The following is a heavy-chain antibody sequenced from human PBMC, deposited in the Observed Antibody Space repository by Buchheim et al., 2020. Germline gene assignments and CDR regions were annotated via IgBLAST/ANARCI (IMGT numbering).Heavy chain of an antibody. J-gene: IGHJ6*02. CDR1: GFPFSCYP. V-gene: IGHV3-23*01. Sequence: EVQLLESGGGLVQPGGSLSLSCEASGFPFSCYPMTWSRQALGKGLEWVSAITVSGVTTHFADSVKGRFPIPRDNSRNPWYLQMNSLRAEDPAVYYCAKERCEGGSGWSHYYRMDVWGQGTT. CDR2: ITVSGVTT. D-gene: IGHD6-25*01. CDR3: AKERCEGGSGWSHYYRMDV.